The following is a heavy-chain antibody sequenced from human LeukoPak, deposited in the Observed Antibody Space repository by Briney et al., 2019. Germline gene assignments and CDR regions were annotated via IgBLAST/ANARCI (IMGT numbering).Heavy chain of an antibody. Sequence: GGSLRLSCAASGFTFSSYSMNWVRQAPGKGLEWVSYISSSGSTIYYADSVKGRFTISRDNAKNSLYLQMNSLRAEDTAVYYCAGDFPPHDYWGQGTLVTVSS. CDR3: AGDFPPHDY. CDR2: ISSSGSTI. CDR1: GFTFSSYS. J-gene: IGHJ4*02. V-gene: IGHV3-48*04.